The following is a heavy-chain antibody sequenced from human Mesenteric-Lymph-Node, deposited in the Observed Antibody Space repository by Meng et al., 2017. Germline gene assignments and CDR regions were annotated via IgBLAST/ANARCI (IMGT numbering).Heavy chain of an antibody. CDR1: GGSITSTSSY. CDR2: IYYRGST. J-gene: IGHJ4*02. V-gene: IGHV4-39*07. CDR3: VISSHN. D-gene: IGHD3-3*02. Sequence: QGQLQESGPGPVKPSQTLSLTCTVSGGSITSTSSYWGWGRQPPGKGLEWIGSIYYRGSTNYNPSLKSRISMSVDMSKNQFSLKVNSVTAADTAIYYCVISSHNWGQGTLVTVSS.